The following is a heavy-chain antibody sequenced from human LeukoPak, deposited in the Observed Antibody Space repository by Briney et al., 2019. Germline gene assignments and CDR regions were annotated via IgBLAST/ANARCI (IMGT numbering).Heavy chain of an antibody. CDR1: GFTFSSYG. CDR3: AKEDYGDRLTQFDY. Sequence: PGGSLRLSCAASGFTFSSYGMHWVRQAPGKGLEWVAFIRYDGSNKYYADSVKGRFTISRDNSKNTLYLQMNSLRAEDTAVYYCAKEDYGDRLTQFDYWGQGTLVTVSS. D-gene: IGHD4-17*01. J-gene: IGHJ4*02. V-gene: IGHV3-30*02. CDR2: IRYDGSNK.